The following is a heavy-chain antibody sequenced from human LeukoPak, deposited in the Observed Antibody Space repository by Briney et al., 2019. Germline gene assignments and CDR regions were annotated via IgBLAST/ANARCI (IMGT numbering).Heavy chain of an antibody. J-gene: IGHJ4*02. CDR1: GYTFSSYA. CDR2: VSGSGGYT. V-gene: IGHV3-23*01. D-gene: IGHD5-24*01. Sequence: PGGSLRLSCAASGYTFSSYAMSWVRQAPGKGREWVSTVSGSGGYTYYADSVKGRFTISRDNSKNTLYLQMSSLRAEDTAIYYCAKVTDGYNFFDYWGQGTLVTVSS. CDR3: AKVTDGYNFFDY.